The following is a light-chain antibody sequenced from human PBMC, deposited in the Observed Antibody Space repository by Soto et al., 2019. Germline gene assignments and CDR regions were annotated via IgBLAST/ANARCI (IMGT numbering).Light chain of an antibody. CDR1: PRLGASD. CDR3: QQYRNWPWT. CDR2: GAS. Sequence: TPSPGTLSLSPFPRAPLPGMARPRLGASDMAWYQQKPGKAPTLLIYGASSRATGIPARISGSGSGTEFTLTISSLQSEDFAVYYCQQYRNWPWTFGQGTKGDIK. J-gene: IGKJ1*01. V-gene: IGKV3D-15*01.